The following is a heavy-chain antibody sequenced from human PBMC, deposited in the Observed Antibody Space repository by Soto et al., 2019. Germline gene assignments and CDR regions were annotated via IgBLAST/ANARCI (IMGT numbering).Heavy chain of an antibody. CDR3: ARGQGGVVAAH. D-gene: IGHD6-19*01. CDR2: GKAGGHT. V-gene: IGHV4-34*01. CDR1: GGSLSGYY. Sequence: QVQLQQWGAGLLKPSETLSLNCAVTGGSLSGYYWSWIRQPPGKGLEWMGEGKAGGHTNYSPSLRGRVPISSDAPNNQFSVSLNSVTAADTGVCYCARGQGGVVAAHWDQGSLVTVSS. J-gene: IGHJ4*02.